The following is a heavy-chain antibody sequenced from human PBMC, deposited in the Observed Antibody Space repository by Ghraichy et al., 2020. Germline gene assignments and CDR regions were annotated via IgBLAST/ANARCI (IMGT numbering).Heavy chain of an antibody. V-gene: IGHV4-34*01. CDR2: INHSGST. D-gene: IGHD6-13*01. Sequence: SQTLSLTCAVYGGSFSGYYWSWIRQPPGKGLGWIGEINHSGSTNYNPSLTSRVTISVDTSTNQFSLKLSSVTAPDTDVYYCARGRVAAAEDYWGQGTLVTVSS. CDR3: ARGRVAAAEDY. CDR1: GGSFSGYY. J-gene: IGHJ4*02.